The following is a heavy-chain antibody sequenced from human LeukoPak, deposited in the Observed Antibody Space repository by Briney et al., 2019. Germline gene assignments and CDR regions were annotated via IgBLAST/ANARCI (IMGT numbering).Heavy chain of an antibody. J-gene: IGHJ5*02. Sequence: GGSLRLSCAASGFTFSSYGMHWVRQAPGKGLEWVAFIRYDGSNKYYADSVKGRFTVSRDNSKNTLYLQMNSLRAEDTAVYYCAKDRTIFGVVNWFDPWGQGTLVTVSS. CDR2: IRYDGSNK. V-gene: IGHV3-30*02. CDR3: AKDRTIFGVVNWFDP. D-gene: IGHD3-3*01. CDR1: GFTFSSYG.